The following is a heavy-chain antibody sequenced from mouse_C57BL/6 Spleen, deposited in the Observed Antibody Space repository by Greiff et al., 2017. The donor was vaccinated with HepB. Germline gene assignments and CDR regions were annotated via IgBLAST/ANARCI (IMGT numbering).Heavy chain of an antibody. CDR1: GYTFTSYW. V-gene: IGHV1-55*01. CDR3: ARRVDDGSFFTMRGDY. D-gene: IGHD1-1*01. Sequence: QVQLQQPGAELVKPGASVKMSCKASGYTFTSYWITWVKQRPGQGLEWIGDLSPGSGSTHYNEKFKSKAPLTVDTASSTADMQLSSLTSEDSAVYYCARRVDDGSFFTMRGDYWGQGTAVTVAA. CDR2: LSPGSGST. J-gene: IGHJ4*01.